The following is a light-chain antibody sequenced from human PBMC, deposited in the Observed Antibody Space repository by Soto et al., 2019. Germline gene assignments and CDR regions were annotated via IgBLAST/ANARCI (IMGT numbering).Light chain of an antibody. V-gene: IGKV1-33*01. CDR2: DAS. CDR3: QQYDNLLT. Sequence: IQMTQSPSSLSASVGDRVTITCQAGQDISNYLNWYQQKPGKAPKLLIYDASNLETGVPSRFSGSGSGTDFTFTISSLQPEDIATYYCQQYDNLLTFGGGTKVDIK. J-gene: IGKJ4*01. CDR1: QDISNY.